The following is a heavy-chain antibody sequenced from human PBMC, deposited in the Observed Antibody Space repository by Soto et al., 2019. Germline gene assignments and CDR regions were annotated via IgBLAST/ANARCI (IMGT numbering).Heavy chain of an antibody. Sequence: SETLSLTCAVSGGSITSSNWWSWVRQPPGKGLEWIGDIYHSGSTNYNPSLKSRVTISVDKSKNQSSLKLSSVTAADTAVYYCARVCSGGSCCDYWGQGTLVTVSS. CDR3: ARVCSGGSCCDY. CDR2: IYHSGST. V-gene: IGHV4-4*02. D-gene: IGHD2-15*01. CDR1: GGSITSSNW. J-gene: IGHJ4*02.